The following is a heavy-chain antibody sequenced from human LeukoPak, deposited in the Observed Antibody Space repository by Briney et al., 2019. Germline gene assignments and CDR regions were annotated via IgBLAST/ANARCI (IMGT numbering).Heavy chain of an antibody. CDR3: ARDLNSGYDGDAFDI. J-gene: IGHJ3*02. CDR2: ISYDGSNK. V-gene: IGHV3-30*04. CDR1: GFTFSSYA. Sequence: GRSLRLSCAASGFTFSSYAMHWVRQAPGKGLEWVAVISYDGSNKYYADSVKGRFTISRDNSKNTLYLQMNSLRAEDTAVYYCARDLNSGYDGDAFDIWGQGTMVTVSS. D-gene: IGHD5-12*01.